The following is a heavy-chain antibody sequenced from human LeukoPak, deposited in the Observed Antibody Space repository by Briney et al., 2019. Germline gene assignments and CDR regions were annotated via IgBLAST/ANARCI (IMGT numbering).Heavy chain of an antibody. D-gene: IGHD6-13*01. Sequence: SETLSLTCTVSGGSISSYYWSWIEQPPGKGLEGMGYIYYSGSTNYNPSLKSRVTLSVDTSKTQFSLKLSSVTAADTAVYYCARGQGGGAAAPYPFDYWGQGTLVTVS. CDR3: ARGQGGGAAAPYPFDY. CDR1: GGSISSYY. V-gene: IGHV4-59*01. J-gene: IGHJ4*02. CDR2: IYYSGST.